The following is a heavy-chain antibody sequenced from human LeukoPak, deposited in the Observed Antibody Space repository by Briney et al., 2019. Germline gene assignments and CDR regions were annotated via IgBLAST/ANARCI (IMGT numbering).Heavy chain of an antibody. CDR3: AREHDVDTAMDGKSTLNNWFDP. V-gene: IGHV4-30-4*08. D-gene: IGHD5-18*01. J-gene: IGHJ5*02. CDR1: GGSISSGDYY. Sequence: PSETLSLTCTVSGGSISSGDYYWSWIRQPPGKGLEWIGYIYYSGSTYYNPSLKSRVTISVDTSKNQFSLKLSSVTAADTAVYYCAREHDVDTAMDGKSTLNNWFDPWGQGTLVTVSS. CDR2: IYYSGST.